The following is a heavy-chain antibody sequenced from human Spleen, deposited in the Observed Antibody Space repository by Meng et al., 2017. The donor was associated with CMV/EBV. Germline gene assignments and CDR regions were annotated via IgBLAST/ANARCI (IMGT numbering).Heavy chain of an antibody. CDR2: ITTSSAI. J-gene: IGHJ4*02. V-gene: IGHV3-69-1*02. CDR1: GFTFSDYY. D-gene: IGHD4-11*01. Sequence: GGSLRLSCAASGFTFSDYYLNWVRQAPGKGLEWVSFITTSSAISYADSVKGRCTISSDNAKNALDLQMRSLRVEDTAVYYCARDSQGGYSRYIDYWGQGSLVTVSS. CDR3: ARDSQGGYSRYIDY.